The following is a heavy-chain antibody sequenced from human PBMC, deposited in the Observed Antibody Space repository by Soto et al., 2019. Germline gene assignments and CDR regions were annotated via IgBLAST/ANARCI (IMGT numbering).Heavy chain of an antibody. J-gene: IGHJ4*02. CDR1: GYTFTSYG. Sequence: APVKVSRKASGYTFTSYGISWVRQAPGQGLEWMGRINPSSGSTNYAQKFQGRVTMTTDTSTSTVYMELSSLRSEDTAVYYCARDVTGEGSTRDWGQGTLVTVSS. CDR2: INPSSGST. CDR3: ARDVTGEGSTRD. V-gene: IGHV1-18*01. D-gene: IGHD2-2*01.